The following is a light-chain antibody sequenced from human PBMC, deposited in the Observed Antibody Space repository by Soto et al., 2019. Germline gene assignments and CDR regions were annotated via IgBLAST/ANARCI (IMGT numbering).Light chain of an antibody. J-gene: IGKJ4*01. CDR2: DAS. CDR1: QSVSSY. Sequence: EIVLTQSPATLSLSPGERATLSCRASQSVSSYLAWYQQKPGQAPRLLIYDASNRATGIPARFSGSGSRIDFTLTISSLEPEDFAIYYCQQRSNWGHTFGGGTNVEIK. CDR3: QQRSNWGHT. V-gene: IGKV3-11*01.